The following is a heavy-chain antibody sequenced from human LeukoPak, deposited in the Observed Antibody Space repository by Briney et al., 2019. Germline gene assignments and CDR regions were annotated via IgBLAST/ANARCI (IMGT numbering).Heavy chain of an antibody. CDR1: GFTFSDYS. V-gene: IGHV3-48*01. CDR3: ARDMSSRSWHAFDY. J-gene: IGHJ4*02. Sequence: GGSLRLSCAASGFTFSDYSMDWVSQAPGKGLEWVSYITSSNSNIQYADSVKGRFTISRDNAENSLYLQMNNLRAEDTAVYYCARDMSSRSWHAFDYWGQGILVTVSS. D-gene: IGHD6-13*01. CDR2: ITSSNSNI.